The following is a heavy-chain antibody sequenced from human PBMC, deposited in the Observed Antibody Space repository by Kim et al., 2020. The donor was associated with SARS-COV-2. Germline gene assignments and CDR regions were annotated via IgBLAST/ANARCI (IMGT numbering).Heavy chain of an antibody. D-gene: IGHD6-6*01. CDR3: AREEDSSSSDESWGY. V-gene: IGHV1-46*01. Sequence: QKFQGRVTMTRDTSTSTVYMELSSLRSEDTAVYYCAREEDSSSSDESWGYWGQGTLVTVSS. J-gene: IGHJ4*02.